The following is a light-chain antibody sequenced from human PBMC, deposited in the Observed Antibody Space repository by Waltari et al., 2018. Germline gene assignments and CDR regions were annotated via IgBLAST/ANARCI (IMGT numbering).Light chain of an antibody. Sequence: QSALTQPASVSGSPGQSITISCSGTDSDVGAYEFVSWYQQHPGKAPHIIIYEVSNRPSGISNRFSASKSGNTASLTISGLQAEDEADYYCSSYTTSSAPGVFGTGTRVTVL. J-gene: IGLJ1*01. V-gene: IGLV2-14*01. CDR1: DSDVGAYEF. CDR3: SSYTTSSAPGV. CDR2: EVS.